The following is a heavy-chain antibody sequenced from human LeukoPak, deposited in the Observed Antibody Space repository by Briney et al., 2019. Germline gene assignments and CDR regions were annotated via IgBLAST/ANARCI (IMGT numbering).Heavy chain of an antibody. Sequence: GGSLRLSCAASGFTVSANYMSWVRQAPGKGLEWVSLIYSSGFTYYADSVKGRFTISRDNSKNTLSLQMNSLRADDTAVYYCARTFLSGGGKKVGYFDDWGQGTLVTVSS. CDR3: ARTFLSGGGKKVGYFDD. CDR1: GFTVSANY. V-gene: IGHV3-53*01. D-gene: IGHD2-15*01. J-gene: IGHJ4*02. CDR2: IYSSGFT.